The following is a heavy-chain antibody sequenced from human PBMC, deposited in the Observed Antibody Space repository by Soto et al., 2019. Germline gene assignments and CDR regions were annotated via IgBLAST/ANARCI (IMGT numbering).Heavy chain of an antibody. Sequence: QEQLVESGGGVVQPGRSLRLSCAASGFNFSSYAMHWVRQAPGKGLEWVAVISYDGGKKYYEDSVKGRFTISRDNSKNTLYVEMNSLSAEDTAVYYCAREGQPAAGTTPHNWGQGTLVTVSS. CDR3: AREGQPAAGTTPHN. D-gene: IGHD6-13*01. CDR1: GFNFSSYA. V-gene: IGHV3-30*04. CDR2: ISYDGGKK. J-gene: IGHJ4*02.